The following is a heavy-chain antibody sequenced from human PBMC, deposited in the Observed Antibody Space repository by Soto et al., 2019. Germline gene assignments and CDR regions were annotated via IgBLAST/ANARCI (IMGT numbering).Heavy chain of an antibody. CDR2: LSGSGDSI. V-gene: IGHV3-23*01. CDR1: GFTFSSYA. D-gene: IGHD1-26*01. CDR3: AKDFSLGAFDY. Sequence: PGGSLRLSCAASGFTFSSYAMDWVRQAPGKGLEWVSGLSGSGDSINYAASVKGRFTISRDNSKNTLYLQMNSLRAEDTAIYYCAKDFSLGAFDYWGQGALVTV. J-gene: IGHJ4*02.